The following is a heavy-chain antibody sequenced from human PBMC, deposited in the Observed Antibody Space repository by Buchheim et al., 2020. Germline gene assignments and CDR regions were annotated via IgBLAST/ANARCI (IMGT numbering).Heavy chain of an antibody. J-gene: IGHJ4*02. CDR1: GFTFSSYG. V-gene: IGHV3-33*01. D-gene: IGHD4-17*01. CDR2: IWYDGSNK. Sequence: QVQLVESGGGVVQPGRSLRLSCAASGFTFSSYGMHWVRQAPGKGLEWVAVIWYDGSNKYYADSVKGRFTISSDNSKNTLYLQMNSLRADDTAVYYCARGVMTTVTTLDYWGQGTL. CDR3: ARGVMTTVTTLDY.